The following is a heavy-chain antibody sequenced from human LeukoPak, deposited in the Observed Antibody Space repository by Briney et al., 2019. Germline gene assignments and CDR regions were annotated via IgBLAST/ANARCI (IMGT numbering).Heavy chain of an antibody. CDR3: ARVAVTDNYGMDV. D-gene: IGHD2-21*02. CDR2: IYYSGST. CDR1: GVSISSGDYY. J-gene: IGHJ6*02. Sequence: SETLSLTCTVSGVSISSGDYYWSWIRQPPGKGLEWIGYIYYSGSTYYNPSLKSRVTISVDTSKNQFSLKLSSVTAADTAVYYCARVAVTDNYGMDVWGQGTTVTVSS. V-gene: IGHV4-30-4*01.